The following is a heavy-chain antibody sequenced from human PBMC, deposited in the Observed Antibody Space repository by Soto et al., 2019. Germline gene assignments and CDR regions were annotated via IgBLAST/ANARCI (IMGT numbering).Heavy chain of an antibody. D-gene: IGHD2-15*01. J-gene: IGHJ4*02. Sequence: EVQLLESGGDLVQPGGSLRLSCAGSGFIFRGYGMTWVRQAPGKGLEWVSGINTGGSTYYADSVKGRFTISRDNSKNMLYLQMNSLRAEDTAMYYCAKGPVWVVAATSGRLDVWGQGTPVTVSS. CDR2: INTGGST. CDR1: GFIFRGYG. CDR3: AKGPVWVVAATSGRLDV. V-gene: IGHV3-23*01.